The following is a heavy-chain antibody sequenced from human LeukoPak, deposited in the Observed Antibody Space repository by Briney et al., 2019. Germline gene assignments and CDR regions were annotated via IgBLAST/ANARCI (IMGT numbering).Heavy chain of an antibody. Sequence: ASVKVSCKASGYTFTSYYMHWVRQAPGQGLEWMGIINPSGGSTSYAQKFQGRVTMTRDTSTSTVYMELSSLRSEDTAVYYCARESQFGNYDSSGSGNFDYWGQGTLVTVSS. CDR1: GYTFTSYY. D-gene: IGHD3-22*01. CDR2: INPSGGST. CDR3: ARESQFGNYDSSGSGNFDY. V-gene: IGHV1-46*01. J-gene: IGHJ4*02.